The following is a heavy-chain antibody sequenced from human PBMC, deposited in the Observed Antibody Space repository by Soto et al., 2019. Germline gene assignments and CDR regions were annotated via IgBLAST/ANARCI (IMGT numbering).Heavy chain of an antibody. CDR3: ARDMVGATYYFDY. CDR1: GGSISSYY. CDR2: IYYSGST. Sequence: SETLSLTCTVSGGSISSYYWSWIRQPPGKGLEWIGYIYYSGSTNYNPSLKSRVTVSVDTSKNQFSLKLSSVTADDTAVYYCARDMVGATYYFDYWGQGTLVTVSS. J-gene: IGHJ4*02. D-gene: IGHD1-26*01. V-gene: IGHV4-59*01.